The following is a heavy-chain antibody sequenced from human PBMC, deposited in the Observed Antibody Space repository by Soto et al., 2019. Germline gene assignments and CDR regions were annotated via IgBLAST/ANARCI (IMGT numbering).Heavy chain of an antibody. V-gene: IGHV4-39*01. D-gene: IGHD5-12*01. Sequence: SETLSLTCTVSGGSISSSSYYWGWIRQPPGKGLEWIGSIYYSGSTYYNPSLKSRVTISVDTSKNQFSLKLSSVTAADTAVYYCARCGVTVATTFYGMDVWGQGTTVTVSS. J-gene: IGHJ6*02. CDR2: IYYSGST. CDR1: GGSISSSSYY. CDR3: ARCGVTVATTFYGMDV.